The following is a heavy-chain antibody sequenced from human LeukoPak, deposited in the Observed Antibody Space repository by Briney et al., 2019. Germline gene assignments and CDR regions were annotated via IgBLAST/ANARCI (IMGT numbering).Heavy chain of an antibody. CDR1: GGSISSYY. CDR2: FYYSGST. V-gene: IGHV4-59*08. Sequence: SETLSLTCTVSGGSISSYYWSWIRQPPGKGLEWIGYFYYSGSTNYNPSLKSRVTISVDTSKNQFSLKLSSVTAADTAVYYCARHRNHYGDAFDYWGQGTLVTVSS. J-gene: IGHJ4*02. D-gene: IGHD4-17*01. CDR3: ARHRNHYGDAFDY.